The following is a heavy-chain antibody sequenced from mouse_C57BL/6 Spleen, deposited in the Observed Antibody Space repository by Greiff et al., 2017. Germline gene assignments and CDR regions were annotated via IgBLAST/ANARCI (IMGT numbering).Heavy chain of an antibody. CDR1: GYTFTDYE. Sequence: VQLQQSGAELVRPGASVTLSCKASGYTFTDYEMHWVKQTPVHGLEWIGAIDPETGGTAYNQKFKGKAILTADKSSSTAYMELRSLTSEDSAVYYCTRRGRTGIYYYAMDDWGQGTSGTVSS. CDR2: IDPETGGT. J-gene: IGHJ4*01. V-gene: IGHV1-15*01. CDR3: TRRGRTGIYYYAMDD. D-gene: IGHD4-1*01.